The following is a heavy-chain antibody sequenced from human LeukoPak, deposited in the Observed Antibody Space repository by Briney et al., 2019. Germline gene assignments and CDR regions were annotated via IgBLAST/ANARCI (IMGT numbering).Heavy chain of an antibody. CDR2: TNSDETST. J-gene: IGHJ5*02. CDR3: ARDSLMWELIDGGWFDP. Sequence: PGGSLRLSCVASGFXFSNYWIHWVRQAPGKGLVYISRTNSDETSTNYADSVKGRFTISRDNAKNTLYLQTSSLRADDTAVYYCARDSLMWELIDGGWFDPWGQGTLVTVSS. V-gene: IGHV3-74*01. D-gene: IGHD1-26*01. CDR1: GFXFSNYW.